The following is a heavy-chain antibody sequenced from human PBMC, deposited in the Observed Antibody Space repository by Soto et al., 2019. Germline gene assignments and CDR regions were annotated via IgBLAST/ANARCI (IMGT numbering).Heavy chain of an antibody. CDR2: IIPILGIA. CDR3: ARGAEIVVVIQPAFYGMDV. J-gene: IGHJ6*02. V-gene: IGHV1-69*02. D-gene: IGHD3-22*01. CDR1: GGTFSSYT. Sequence: SVKVSCKASGGTFSSYTISWVRQAPGQGLEWMGRIIPILGIANYAQKFQGRVTITADKSTSTAYMELSSLRSEDTAVYYCARGAEIVVVIQPAFYGMDVWGQGTTVTVSS.